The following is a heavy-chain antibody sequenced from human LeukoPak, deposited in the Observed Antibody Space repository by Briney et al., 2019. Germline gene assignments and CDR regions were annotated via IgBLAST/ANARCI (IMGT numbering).Heavy chain of an antibody. Sequence: GGSLRLSCAASGFTFSNYAMSWVRQAPGKGLEWVSAISRSGDSTYYADSVKGRFTISKDNSKNTLNLQMNSLRAEDTAVYYCAKTVVAAGTNYYHGMDAWGQGTTVTVFS. J-gene: IGHJ6*02. CDR1: GFTFSNYA. CDR3: AKTVVAAGTNYYHGMDA. D-gene: IGHD2-15*01. CDR2: ISRSGDST. V-gene: IGHV3-23*01.